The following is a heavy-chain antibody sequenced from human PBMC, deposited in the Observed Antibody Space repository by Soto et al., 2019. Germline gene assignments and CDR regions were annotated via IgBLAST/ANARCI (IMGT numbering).Heavy chain of an antibody. CDR1: GGTFSSYR. V-gene: IGHV1-69*13. Sequence: ASVKVSCKASGGTFSSYRINWVRQAPGQGLEWVGGIVPIYRTADYAQKFQGRVTITADESAHTSYMELRSLKSQDTAVYYCVRDSGAKLSSSWGQGTLVTVPQ. CDR3: VRDSGAKLSSS. D-gene: IGHD6-13*01. J-gene: IGHJ4*02. CDR2: IVPIYRTA.